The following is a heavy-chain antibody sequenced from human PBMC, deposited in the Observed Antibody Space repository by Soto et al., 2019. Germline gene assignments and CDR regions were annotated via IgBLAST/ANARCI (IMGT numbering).Heavy chain of an antibody. J-gene: IGHJ4*02. V-gene: IGHV3-21*01. CDR1: GFTFSSYS. D-gene: IGHD2-21*02. CDR3: AREDPSEVTEFDS. CDR2: ISSSSSYI. Sequence: EVQLVESGGGLVKPGGSLRLSCAASGFTFSSYSMNWVRQAPGKGLEWVSSISSSSSYIYYADSVKGRFTISRDNAKNSRYLQRNRLRAEDTAVYYCAREDPSEVTEFDSWGQGTLVTVAS.